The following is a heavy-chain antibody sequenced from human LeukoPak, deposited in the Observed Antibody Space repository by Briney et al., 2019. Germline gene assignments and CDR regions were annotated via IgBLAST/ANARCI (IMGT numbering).Heavy chain of an antibody. Sequence: ASETLSLTCAVSDYSISSGYYWGWIRQPPGKGLEWIGSIFQSGNTYYNPSLKGRVTISVDTSENRFSLKLTSVTATDTAVYYCARGSGSKAARPKYFDYWGQGTLVTVSS. D-gene: IGHD6-6*01. CDR1: DYSISSGYY. CDR2: IFQSGNT. CDR3: ARGSGSKAARPKYFDY. J-gene: IGHJ4*02. V-gene: IGHV4-38-2*01.